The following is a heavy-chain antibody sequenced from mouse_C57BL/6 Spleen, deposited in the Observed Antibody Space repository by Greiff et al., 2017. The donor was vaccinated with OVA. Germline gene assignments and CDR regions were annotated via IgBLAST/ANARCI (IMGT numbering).Heavy chain of an antibody. Sequence: VQLQQPGTELVKPGASVKLSCKASGYTFTSYWMHWVKPRPGQGLAWMGNINPGNGGTNYNEKFKRKATLTVDKSSSTAYMQLSSLTSEDSAVYYCAIEGWLRPFHWYFDVWGTGTTVTVSS. J-gene: IGHJ1*03. CDR2: INPGNGGT. D-gene: IGHD2-2*01. CDR1: GYTFTSYW. V-gene: IGHV1-53*01. CDR3: AIEGWLRPFHWYFDV.